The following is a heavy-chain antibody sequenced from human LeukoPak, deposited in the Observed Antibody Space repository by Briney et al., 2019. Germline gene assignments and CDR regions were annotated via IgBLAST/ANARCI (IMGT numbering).Heavy chain of an antibody. CDR2: INTNTGNP. J-gene: IGHJ4*02. CDR3: ARDYDRSDFDY. Sequence: ASVKVSCKASGYTFTGYYMHWVRQAPGQGLEWMGWINTNTGNPTYAQGFTGRFVFSLDTSVSTAYLQISSLKAEDTAVYYCARDYDRSDFDYWGQGTLVTVSS. D-gene: IGHD3-22*01. CDR1: GYTFTGYY. V-gene: IGHV7-4-1*02.